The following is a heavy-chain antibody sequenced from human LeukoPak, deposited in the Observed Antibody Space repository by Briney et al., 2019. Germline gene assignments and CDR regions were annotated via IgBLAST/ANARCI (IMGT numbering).Heavy chain of an antibody. V-gene: IGHV3-30*02. D-gene: IGHD1-26*01. Sequence: GGSLRLSCAASGFTFSSYAMHWVRQAPGKGLEWVAFIRYDASREYYVDSVKGRFTISRDNSKNTLYLQMSSLRVEDTAVYYCAKVGASYYGIDYWGQGARVTVSS. CDR2: IRYDASRE. CDR1: GFTFSSYA. J-gene: IGHJ4*02. CDR3: AKVGASYYGIDY.